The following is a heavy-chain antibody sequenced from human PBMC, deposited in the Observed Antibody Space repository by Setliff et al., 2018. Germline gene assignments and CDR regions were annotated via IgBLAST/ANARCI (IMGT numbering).Heavy chain of an antibody. CDR1: GDYISSQY. J-gene: IGHJ4*02. CDR3: ARAAVTSGARADYFDN. D-gene: IGHD4-17*01. CDR2: TYDSGST. Sequence: SETLSLTCTVSGDYISSQYWSWIRQPPGKGLEWIGSTYDSGSTYYNPSLNSRVTISEDTSKNQFSLKLTSVTAADAAVYYCARAAVTSGARADYFDNWDRGTLVTVSS. V-gene: IGHV4-39*07.